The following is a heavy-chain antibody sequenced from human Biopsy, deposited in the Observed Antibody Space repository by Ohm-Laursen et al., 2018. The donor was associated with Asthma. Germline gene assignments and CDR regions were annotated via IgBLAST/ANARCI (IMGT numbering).Heavy chain of an antibody. D-gene: IGHD3-3*01. V-gene: IGHV3-30-3*01. CDR3: AKRRGYSDLTDFDH. CDR1: GFIFSNYA. CDR2: ISYDGTNK. Sequence: SLRLSCTASGFIFSNYALHWVRQAPGKGLEWVAVISYDGTNKYYADSAKGRFTISRDRSKNTLYLQMNSLRPDDTAVYYCAKRRGYSDLTDFDHWGQGTLVTVSS. J-gene: IGHJ4*02.